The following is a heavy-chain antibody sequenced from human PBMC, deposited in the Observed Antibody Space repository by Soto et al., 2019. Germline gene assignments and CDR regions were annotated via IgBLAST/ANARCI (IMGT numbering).Heavy chain of an antibody. CDR3: ARRGAVFDY. CDR2: IYWDDDQ. CDR1: GFSLSTSGVG. D-gene: IGHD6-19*01. Sequence: QITLKESGPTLVKPTQTLTLTCTFSGFSLSTSGVGVGWIRQPPGQALEWLAVIYWDDDQRYSPSLKSRLTIPKDPSKNPVVLTMTIMDPVDTATYDYARRGAVFDYWGQGTMVTVSS. V-gene: IGHV2-5*02. J-gene: IGHJ4*02.